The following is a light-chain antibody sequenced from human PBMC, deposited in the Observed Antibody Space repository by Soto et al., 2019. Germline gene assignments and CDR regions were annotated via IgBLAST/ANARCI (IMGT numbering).Light chain of an antibody. Sequence: EIVLTQSPATLSLTPGERATLSCRASQSVSSYLAWYQQEPGQAPRLLIYDASNRATGIPARFSGSGSGTDFTLTISSLEPEDFAVYYCQQRSNWPQITFGQGRRLEI. CDR2: DAS. CDR1: QSVSSY. V-gene: IGKV3-11*01. J-gene: IGKJ5*01. CDR3: QQRSNWPQIT.